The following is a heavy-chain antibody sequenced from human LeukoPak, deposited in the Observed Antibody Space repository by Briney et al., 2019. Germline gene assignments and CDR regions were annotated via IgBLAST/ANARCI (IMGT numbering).Heavy chain of an antibody. V-gene: IGHV4-59*01. CDR3: AREMVDCTDSSCPNSYYYGMDD. D-gene: IGHD2-8*02. CDR2: VHYSGST. Sequence: SGTLSLSCAVSGGSISGYYLSRTRQPPGKGLECVAYVHYSGSTSYNPSIKSRVTISVDTSKKQFSLKLSSVTAADTAVYYCAREMVDCTDSSCPNSYYYGMDDWGQGTTVTVSS. CDR1: GGSISGYY. J-gene: IGHJ6*02.